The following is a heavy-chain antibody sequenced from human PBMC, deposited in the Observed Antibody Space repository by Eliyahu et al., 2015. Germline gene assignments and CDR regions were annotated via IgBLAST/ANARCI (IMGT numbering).Heavy chain of an antibody. V-gene: IGHV3-74*01. CDR3: ARATYYYDSSGHYRDLDN. CDR1: GFTFSSYX. D-gene: IGHD3-22*01. J-gene: IGHJ4*02. CDR2: INSDGSST. Sequence: EVQLVESGGGSVQPGGSLRLSCAASGFTFSSYXXHWVRQAPGKGLVWVSRINSDGSSTNYADCVKGRFTISRDNAKNTLYLQMNSLRAEDTAVYYCARATYYYDSSGHYRDLDNWGQGTLVTVSS.